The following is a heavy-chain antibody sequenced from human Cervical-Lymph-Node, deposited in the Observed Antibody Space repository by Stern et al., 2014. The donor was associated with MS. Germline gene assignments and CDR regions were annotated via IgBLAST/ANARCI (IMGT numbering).Heavy chain of an antibody. CDR2: INSYNNYA. Sequence: QVQLLQPGPEVKKPGASVKVSCKASGYTFSDYGICWVRQAPGRGPEWMGWINSYNNYATYAQNLQGRVTITADTSTGTAYMELRSLRSEDTAIYYCARDNVPLIKTSVWSFDIWGQGTMVTVSS. CDR1: GYTFSDYG. J-gene: IGHJ3*02. CDR3: ARDNVPLIKTSVWSFDI. V-gene: IGHV1-18*04. D-gene: IGHD2-8*02.